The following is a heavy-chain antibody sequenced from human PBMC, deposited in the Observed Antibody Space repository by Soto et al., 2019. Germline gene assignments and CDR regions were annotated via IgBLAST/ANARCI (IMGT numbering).Heavy chain of an antibody. CDR2: INHSGST. V-gene: IGHV4-34*01. Sequence: PSETLSLTCAVYGGSFSAYYWSWIRQPPGKGLEWIGEINHSGSTNYNPSLKSRVTISVDTSKNQFSLKLSSVTAADTAVYYCARGRSYYGSGRYFPYYYGMDVWGQGTTVTVSS. J-gene: IGHJ6*02. CDR1: GGSFSAYY. CDR3: ARGRSYYGSGRYFPYYYGMDV. D-gene: IGHD3-10*01.